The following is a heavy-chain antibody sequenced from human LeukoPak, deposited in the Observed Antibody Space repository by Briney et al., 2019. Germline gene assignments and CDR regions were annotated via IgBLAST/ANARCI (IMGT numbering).Heavy chain of an antibody. CDR2: ISGSGGST. J-gene: IGHJ4*02. V-gene: IGHV3-23*01. Sequence: GGSLRLSCVASGFTFSSYAMSWVRQAPGKGLEWVSAISGSGGSTYYADSVKGRFTISRDNSKNTLYLQMNSLRAEDTAVYYCAKGIPVPTYYYDSSGYSTFDYWGQGTLVTVSS. CDR1: GFTFSSYA. D-gene: IGHD3-22*01. CDR3: AKGIPVPTYYYDSSGYSTFDY.